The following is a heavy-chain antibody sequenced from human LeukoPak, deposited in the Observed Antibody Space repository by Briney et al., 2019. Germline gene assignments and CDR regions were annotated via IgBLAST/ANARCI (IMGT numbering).Heavy chain of an antibody. V-gene: IGHV1-69*06. Sequence: SVKVSCKASGGTFSSYAISWVRQAPGQGLEWMGGIIPIFGTANYAQKFQGRVTITADKSASTAYMELSSLRSEDTAVYYCASPGGVRGSRHYYMDVWGKGTTVTVSS. J-gene: IGHJ6*03. CDR1: GGTFSSYA. D-gene: IGHD3-10*01. CDR3: ASPGGVRGSRHYYMDV. CDR2: IIPIFGTA.